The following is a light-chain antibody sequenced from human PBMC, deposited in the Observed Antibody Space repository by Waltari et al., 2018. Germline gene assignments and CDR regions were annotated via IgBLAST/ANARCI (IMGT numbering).Light chain of an antibody. CDR1: ISNIGAGYD. CDR3: QSFDGRRTL. Sequence: QSVLTQPPSVSAAPGRWVTIPCTGDISNIGAGYDVHWYQQLPETSPKLLIYGNNNRPSGVPDRFSASRSGTSASLAITGLQAEDEADYYCQSFDGRRTLFGGGTKLTVL. J-gene: IGLJ2*01. CDR2: GNN. V-gene: IGLV1-40*01.